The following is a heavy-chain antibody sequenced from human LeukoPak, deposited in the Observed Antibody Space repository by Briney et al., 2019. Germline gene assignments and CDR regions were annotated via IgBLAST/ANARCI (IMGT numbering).Heavy chain of an antibody. D-gene: IGHD3-10*01. CDR2: INSDGSST. J-gene: IGHJ4*02. Sequence: GGSLRLSCAASGFTFSTFAMIWVRQPPGKGLEWVSRINSDGSSTNYADSVKGRFTISRDNAKNTLHLQMNSLRAEDTAVYYCARGARGSGTASDYWGQGTLVTVSS. CDR1: GFTFSTFA. V-gene: IGHV3-74*01. CDR3: ARGARGSGTASDY.